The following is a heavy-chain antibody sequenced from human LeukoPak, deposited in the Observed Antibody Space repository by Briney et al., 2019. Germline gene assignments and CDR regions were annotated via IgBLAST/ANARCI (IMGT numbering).Heavy chain of an antibody. CDR1: GGSISSYY. CDR2: IFYSGST. J-gene: IGHJ3*02. CDR3: ARVGGYSSSWYAFDI. Sequence: SETLSLTCTVSGGSISSYYWSWIRQPPGKGLEWIGYIFYSGSTNYNPSLKSRVTISVDTSKNQFSLKQSSVTAADTAVYYCARVGGYSSSWYAFDIWGQGTMVTVSS. V-gene: IGHV4-59*01. D-gene: IGHD6-13*01.